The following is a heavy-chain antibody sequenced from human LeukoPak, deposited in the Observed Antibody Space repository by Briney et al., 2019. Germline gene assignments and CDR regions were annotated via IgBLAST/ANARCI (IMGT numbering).Heavy chain of an antibody. Sequence: PSETLSLTCSVSGDSISSGRNYWGWIRQSPGKGLEWIASIYSSGNTNSNPSLKSRVSISVDTSKNQVSLKLYSVTASDAAIYYCARHLSGTTMSHYFDFCGQGTLVTAS. V-gene: IGHV4-39*01. CDR3: ARHLSGTTMSHYFDF. CDR1: GDSISSGRNY. CDR2: IYSSGNT. J-gene: IGHJ4*02. D-gene: IGHD1-1*01.